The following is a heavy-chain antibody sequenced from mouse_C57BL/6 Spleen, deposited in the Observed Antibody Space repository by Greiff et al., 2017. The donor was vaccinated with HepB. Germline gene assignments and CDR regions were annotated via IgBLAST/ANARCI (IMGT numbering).Heavy chain of an antibody. J-gene: IGHJ4*01. CDR3: ARARGFYAMDY. CDR2: INYDGSST. Sequence: EVQVVESEGGLVQPGSSMKLSCTASGFTFSDYYMAWVRQVPEKGLEWVANINYDGSSTYYLDSLKSRFIISRDNAKNILYLQMSSLKSEDTATYYCARARGFYAMDYWGQGTSVTVSS. CDR1: GFTFSDYY. V-gene: IGHV5-16*01.